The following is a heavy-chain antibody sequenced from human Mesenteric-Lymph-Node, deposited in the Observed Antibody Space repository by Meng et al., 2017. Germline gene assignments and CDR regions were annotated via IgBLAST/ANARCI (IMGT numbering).Heavy chain of an antibody. CDR2: INPDSGDT. J-gene: IGHJ4*03. CDR1: GYTFTDYY. D-gene: IGHD6-19*01. Sequence: ASVKVSCKASGYTFTDYYIHLLRQAPGQGLEWMGWINPDSGDTNYAQKFQGRVTMTRDTSISTAYMELSRLRSDDTAVYYCATVEAAVAEFDYWGQGTTVTVSS. CDR3: ATVEAAVAEFDY. V-gene: IGHV1-2*02.